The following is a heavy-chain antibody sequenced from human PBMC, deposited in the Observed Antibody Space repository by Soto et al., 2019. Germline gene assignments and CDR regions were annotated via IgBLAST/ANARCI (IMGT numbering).Heavy chain of an antibody. Sequence: ASVKVSCKASGYIFLTYGHSWVRQAPGQGLEWMGWLSPYTGNSGYAQKFQGRITVTSDTSINTVYMELSSLRSEDTAVYYCARRAETNGWNGFGADKYYFDFWGQGTLVTVSS. CDR2: LSPYTGNS. D-gene: IGHD1-1*01. CDR1: GYIFLTYG. J-gene: IGHJ4*02. CDR3: ARRAETNGWNGFGADKYYFDF. V-gene: IGHV1-8*02.